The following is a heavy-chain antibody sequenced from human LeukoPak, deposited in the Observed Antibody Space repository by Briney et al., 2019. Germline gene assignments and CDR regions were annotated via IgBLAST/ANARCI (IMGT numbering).Heavy chain of an antibody. CDR2: INHSGST. J-gene: IGHJ4*02. CDR3: ARGRLYCSSTSCQLFGY. CDR1: GGSFSGYY. D-gene: IGHD2-2*01. V-gene: IGHV4-34*01. Sequence: SETLSLTCAVYGGSFSGYYWSWIRQPPGKGLEWIGEINHSGSTNYNPSLKSRVTISVDTSKNQFSLKLSSVTAADTAVYYCARGRLYCSSTSCQLFGYWGQGTLVTVSS.